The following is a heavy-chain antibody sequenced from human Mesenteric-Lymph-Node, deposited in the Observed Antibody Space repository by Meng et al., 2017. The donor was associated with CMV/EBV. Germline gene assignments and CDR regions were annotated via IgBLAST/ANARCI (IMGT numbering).Heavy chain of an antibody. CDR3: VRDPVVSGLDV. V-gene: IGHV3-48*04. J-gene: IGHJ6*02. CDR2: IGTGCTK. CDR1: GFSLSIYS. D-gene: IGHD5/OR15-5a*01. Sequence: GESLKISCTASGFSLSIYSMNWVRQAPGKGLEWVAYIGTGCTKYYADSLAGRFTVSRDDAKNPLYLQVNSLRGEDTAVYFCVRDPVVSGLDVWGPGTAVTSP.